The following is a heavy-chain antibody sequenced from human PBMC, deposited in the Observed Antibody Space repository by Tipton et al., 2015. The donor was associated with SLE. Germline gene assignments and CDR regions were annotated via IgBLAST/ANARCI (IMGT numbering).Heavy chain of an antibody. CDR1: GGSVSSHY. CDR2: ISYSGST. CDR3: ARGYSSGWCVY. Sequence: LRLSCAVYGGSVSSHYWSWIRQPPGKGLEWIGYISYSGSTNYNPSLKSRVTISVDMSKNQFSLKLSSVTAADTAVYYCARGYSSGWCVYWGQGTLVTVSS. J-gene: IGHJ4*02. D-gene: IGHD6-19*01. V-gene: IGHV4-59*02.